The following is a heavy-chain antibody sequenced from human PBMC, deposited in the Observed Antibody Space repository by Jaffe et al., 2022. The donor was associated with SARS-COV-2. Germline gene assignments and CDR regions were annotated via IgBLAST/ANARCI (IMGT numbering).Heavy chain of an antibody. D-gene: IGHD1-26*01. CDR3: ARVGGSYSYDAFDI. J-gene: IGHJ3*02. Sequence: QVQLVESGGGLVKPGGSLRLSCAASGFTFSDYYMSWIRQAPGKGLEWVSYISSSSSYTNYADSVKGRFTISRDNAKNSLYLQMNSLRAEDTAVYYCARVGGSYSYDAFDIWGQGTMVTVSS. V-gene: IGHV3-11*06. CDR1: GFTFSDYY. CDR2: ISSSSSYT.